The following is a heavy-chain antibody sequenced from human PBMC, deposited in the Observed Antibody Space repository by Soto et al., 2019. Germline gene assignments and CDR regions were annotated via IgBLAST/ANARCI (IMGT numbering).Heavy chain of an antibody. D-gene: IGHD4-4*01. CDR3: ARVVIQYPHYYYYGMDV. Sequence: QVQLQESGPGLVKPSQTLSLTCTVSGGSISSGDYYWSWIRQPPGKGLEGVGYIYYSGSTYYNPSLKSRVTISVDTSKNQFSLKLSSVTAADTAVYYCARVVIQYPHYYYYGMDVWGQGTTVTVSS. V-gene: IGHV4-30-4*01. CDR2: IYYSGST. CDR1: GGSISSGDYY. J-gene: IGHJ6*02.